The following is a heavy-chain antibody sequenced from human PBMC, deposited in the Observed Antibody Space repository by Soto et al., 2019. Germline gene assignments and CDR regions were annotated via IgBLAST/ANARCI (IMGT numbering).Heavy chain of an antibody. Sequence: SETLSLTCTVPGGSISSYYWSWIRQPPGKGLEWIGYIYYSGSTNYNPSLKSRVTISVDTSKNQFSLKLSSVTAADTAVYYCARGMKEQYYDFWSGYLGMDVWGQGTTVTVSS. V-gene: IGHV4-59*01. CDR3: ARGMKEQYYDFWSGYLGMDV. J-gene: IGHJ6*02. CDR1: GGSISSYY. D-gene: IGHD3-3*01. CDR2: IYYSGST.